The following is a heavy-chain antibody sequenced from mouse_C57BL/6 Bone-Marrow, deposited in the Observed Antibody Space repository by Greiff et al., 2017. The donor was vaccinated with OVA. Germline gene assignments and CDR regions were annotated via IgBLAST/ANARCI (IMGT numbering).Heavy chain of an antibody. CDR1: GYTFTSYW. Sequence: QVQLKESGAELAKPGASVKLSCKASGYTFTSYWMHWVKQRPGQGLEWIGYINPSSGYTKYNQKFKDKATLTADNSSSTAYMQLSSLTYEDSAVYYCANPYGSSCWYFDVWGTGTTVTVSS. CDR2: INPSSGYT. D-gene: IGHD1-1*01. V-gene: IGHV1-7*01. CDR3: ANPYGSSCWYFDV. J-gene: IGHJ1*03.